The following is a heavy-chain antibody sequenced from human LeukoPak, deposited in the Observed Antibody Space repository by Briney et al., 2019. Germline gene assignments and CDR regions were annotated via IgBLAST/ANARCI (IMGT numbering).Heavy chain of an antibody. Sequence: GGSLRLSCAASGFTFSSYGMHWVRQAPGKGLKCVSAIDRGVGSTYYADSVKGRFTISRDNSKNTLYLQMNNLRVDDTAVYYCAKKGQADDGGKPDWGQGTLVTVSS. CDR2: IDRGVGST. V-gene: IGHV3-NL1*01. J-gene: IGHJ4*02. CDR1: GFTFSSYG. CDR3: AKKGQADDGGKPD.